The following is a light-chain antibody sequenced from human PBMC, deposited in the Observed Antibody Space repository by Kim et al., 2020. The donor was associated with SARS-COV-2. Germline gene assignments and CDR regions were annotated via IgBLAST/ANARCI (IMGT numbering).Light chain of an antibody. J-gene: IGKJ4*01. Sequence: EIVLTQSPGTLSLSPGERATLSCRASQSVSSSYLAWYQQKPGQAPRLLIYGASSRATGIPDRFSGSGSETDFTLTISRLEPEDFAVYYCQQYGSPLTFGVGTKVDIK. CDR1: QSVSSSY. CDR3: QQYGSPLT. V-gene: IGKV3-20*01. CDR2: GAS.